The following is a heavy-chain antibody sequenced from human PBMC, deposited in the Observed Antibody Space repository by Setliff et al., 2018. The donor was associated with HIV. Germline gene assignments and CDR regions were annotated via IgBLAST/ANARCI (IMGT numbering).Heavy chain of an antibody. CDR3: ARDDPAGGIDY. V-gene: IGHV3-23*01. J-gene: IGHJ4*02. D-gene: IGHD1-26*01. CDR2: ISGRGGST. Sequence: PGGSLRLSCAASGFTFSSYAMSWVRQAPGKGLEWVSGISGRGGSTYYADSVKGRFTISRDNSKHTLYLQMNSLRAEDTAIYYCARDDPAGGIDYWGQGTLVTVSS. CDR1: GFTFSSYA.